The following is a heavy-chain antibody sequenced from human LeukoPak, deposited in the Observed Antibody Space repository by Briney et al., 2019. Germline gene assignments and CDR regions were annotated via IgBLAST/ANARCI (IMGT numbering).Heavy chain of an antibody. CDR2: LHSDGST. D-gene: IGHD3-10*01. V-gene: IGHV4-59*11. Sequence: SETLSLTCTVSGGFISTHYWSWIRQPPGKGLEWIGYLHSDGSTNYNPSLKSRVTTSVETSKNQFSLKLYSVTAADTAVYYCARFGTFGENWFDPWGQGTLVTVSS. J-gene: IGHJ5*02. CDR3: ARFGTFGENWFDP. CDR1: GGFISTHY.